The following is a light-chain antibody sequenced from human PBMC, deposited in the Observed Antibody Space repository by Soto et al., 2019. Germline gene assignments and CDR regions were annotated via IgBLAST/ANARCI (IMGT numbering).Light chain of an antibody. CDR3: QQYGSSLI. Sequence: EIVLTQSPVTLSLSPGERATLFCRASQSVSSSYLAWYQQRLGQAPRLLIYGASNRAPGIPDRFSGSGSGTDFTLTITRLEPEDFAMYFCQQYGSSLIFGPGTKVDIK. CDR2: GAS. J-gene: IGKJ3*01. CDR1: QSVSSSY. V-gene: IGKV3-20*01.